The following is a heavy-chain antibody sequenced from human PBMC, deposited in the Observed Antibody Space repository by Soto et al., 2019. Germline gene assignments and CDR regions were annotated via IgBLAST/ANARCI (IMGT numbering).Heavy chain of an antibody. CDR1: GYTFTSYG. V-gene: IGHV1-3*01. CDR3: VRRHVSAIGIDWSEP. D-gene: IGHD6-13*01. Sequence: GSSVKVSCKASGYTFTSYGIHSVRQAPGQRLEWMGWINAANGDTKYSPKFQGRVTITRDTSASTAYMELSSLRSEDTAVYYCVRRHVSAIGIDWSEPWAHGTQVSVSP. CDR2: INAANGDT. J-gene: IGHJ5*02.